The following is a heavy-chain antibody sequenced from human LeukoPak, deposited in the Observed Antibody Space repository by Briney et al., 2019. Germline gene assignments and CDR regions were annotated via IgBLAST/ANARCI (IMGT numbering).Heavy chain of an antibody. CDR1: GFTFSSYG. V-gene: IGHV3-30*02. J-gene: IGHJ6*03. D-gene: IGHD3-3*01. CDR3: AKEGVAIFGVVIPYYMDV. Sequence: GGSLRLSCAASGFTFSSYGMHWVRQAPGKGLEWVSFIRYVGSNKYYADSVKGRFTISRDNSKNTLYLQMNSLRAEDTAAYYCAKEGVAIFGVVIPYYMDVWGKGTTVTVSS. CDR2: IRYVGSNK.